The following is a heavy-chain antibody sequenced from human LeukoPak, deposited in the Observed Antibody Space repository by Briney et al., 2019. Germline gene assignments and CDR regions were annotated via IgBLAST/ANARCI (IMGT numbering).Heavy chain of an antibody. Sequence: GALRLFCAGSGFTLSWHWMGLVRQGPGKGLEGVAQLKQDGSEKYYVDSVKGRFTISRDNAKNSLYLQMNSLRAEGTAMYYCARQWFGVAPSRNDAFDIWGQGTMVTVSS. CDR1: GFTLSWHW. V-gene: IGHV3-7*01. J-gene: IGHJ3*02. CDR2: LKQDGSEK. D-gene: IGHD3-10*01. CDR3: ARQWFGVAPSRNDAFDI.